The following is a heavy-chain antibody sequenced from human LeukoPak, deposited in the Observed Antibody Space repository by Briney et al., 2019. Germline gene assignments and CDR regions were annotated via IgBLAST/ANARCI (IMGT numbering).Heavy chain of an antibody. D-gene: IGHD5-18*01. CDR3: AKGTGVDTAMVDGAEYYYYGMDV. CDR2: ISGSGGST. J-gene: IGHJ6*02. CDR1: GFTFSSYA. Sequence: PGGSLRLSCAASGFTFSSYAMSWVRQAPGKGLEWVSAISGSGGSTYYADSVMGRFTISRDNSKNTLYLQMNSLRAEDTAVYYCAKGTGVDTAMVDGAEYYYYGMDVWGQGTTVTVSS. V-gene: IGHV3-23*01.